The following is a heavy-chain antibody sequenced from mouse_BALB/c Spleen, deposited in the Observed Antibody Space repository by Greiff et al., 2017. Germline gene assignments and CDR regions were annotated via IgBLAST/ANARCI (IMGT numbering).Heavy chain of an antibody. CDR2: INPGSGGT. J-gene: IGHJ2*01. Sequence: QVQLKESGAELVRPGTSVKVSCKASGYAFTNYLIEWVKQRPGQGLEWIGVINPGSGGTNYNEKFKGKATLTADKSSSTAYMQLSSLTSDDSAVYFCARDRYYFDYWGQGTTLTVSS. CDR3: ARDRYYFDY. D-gene: IGHD2-14*01. CDR1: GYAFTNYL. V-gene: IGHV1-54*01.